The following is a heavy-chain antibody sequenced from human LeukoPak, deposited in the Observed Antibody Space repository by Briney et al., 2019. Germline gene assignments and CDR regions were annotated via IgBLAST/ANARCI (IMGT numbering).Heavy chain of an antibody. CDR3: AREDGFYRPLDY. Sequence: SGTLSLTCGVSGGSITTTNWWTWVRQPPGKGLEWIGEVHLDGRTNYNPSLESRLTISVDLSENHISLRLTSVTAADTAVYYCAREDGFYRPLDYSGQGTLVTVSS. D-gene: IGHD3-3*01. CDR2: VHLDGRT. J-gene: IGHJ4*02. CDR1: GGSITTTNW. V-gene: IGHV4-4*02.